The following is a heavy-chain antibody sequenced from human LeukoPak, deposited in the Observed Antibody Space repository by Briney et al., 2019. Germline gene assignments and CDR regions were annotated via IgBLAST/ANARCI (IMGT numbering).Heavy chain of an antibody. CDR3: ALLHYGDPIFDS. CDR2: INPNSGDA. CDR1: GYTFTAYY. V-gene: IGHV1-2*02. Sequence: ASVKVSCKASGYTFTAYYIHWVRQAPGQGLEWMGWINPNSGDANSAQKFQGRVTMPRDTSISTAYMELSSLRSDDTAVYYCALLHYGDPIFDSWGQGTLVTVSS. J-gene: IGHJ4*02. D-gene: IGHD4-17*01.